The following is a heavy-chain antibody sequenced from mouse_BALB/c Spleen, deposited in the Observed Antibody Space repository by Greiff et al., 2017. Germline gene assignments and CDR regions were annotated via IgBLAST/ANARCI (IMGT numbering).Heavy chain of an antibody. CDR2: ISYSGST. D-gene: IGHD2-12*01. J-gene: IGHJ3*01. CDR3: ARDLLEPIVWFAY. Sequence: EVQLKESGPGLVKPSQSLSLTCTVTGYSITSDYAWNWIRQFPGNKLEWMGYISYSGSTSYNPSLKSRISITRDTSKNQFFLQLNSVTTEDTATYYCARDLLEPIVWFAYWGQGTLVTVSA. CDR1: GYSITSDYA. V-gene: IGHV3-2*02.